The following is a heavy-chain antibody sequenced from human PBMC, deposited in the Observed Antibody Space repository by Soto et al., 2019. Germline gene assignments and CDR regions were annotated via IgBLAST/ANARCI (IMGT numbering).Heavy chain of an antibody. D-gene: IGHD3-10*01. V-gene: IGHV1-69*01. CDR2: IIPMYGAA. Sequence: QVQLVQSGAEVKKPGSSVKVSCEASGGTFSSYAFSWVRQAPGQGLEWMGGIIPMYGAADYAQNFQGRVTITADESTSTAHMEMSSLRFEDTAAYFFAGRNCGSGTYYRHKQYFYYSGMDVWGQGTTVTV. CDR3: AGRNCGSGTYYRHKQYFYYSGMDV. J-gene: IGHJ6*02. CDR1: GGTFSSYA.